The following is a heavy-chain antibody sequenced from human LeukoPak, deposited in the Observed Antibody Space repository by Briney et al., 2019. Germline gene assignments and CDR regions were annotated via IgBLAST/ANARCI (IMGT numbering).Heavy chain of an antibody. J-gene: IGHJ4*02. Sequence: SETLSLTCAVYGGSFSGYYWSWIRQPPRKWLEWIGEINHSGSTNYNPSLKSRVTISVDTSKNQFSLKLSSVTAADTAVYYCASSVRGENDYWGQGTLVTVSS. CDR3: ASSVRGENDY. CDR1: GGSFSGYY. CDR2: INHSGST. D-gene: IGHD3-10*01. V-gene: IGHV4-34*01.